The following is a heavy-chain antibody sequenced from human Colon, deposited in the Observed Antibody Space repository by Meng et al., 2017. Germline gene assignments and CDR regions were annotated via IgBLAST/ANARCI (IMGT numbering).Heavy chain of an antibody. CDR2: SHHSGST. CDR3: TTLYGDGDSTS. J-gene: IGHJ4*02. CDR1: GVSISSNKW. Sequence: QVQLQESGPGLVRPSGTLSRTCGVSGVSISSNKWWSWVRQPPGKGLEWIGESHHSGSTNYNPSLKSRVAISVDKSQNQFSLRLTSVTATDTAVYYCTTLYGDGDSTSWGQGTLVTVSS. V-gene: IGHV4-4*02. D-gene: IGHD4-17*01.